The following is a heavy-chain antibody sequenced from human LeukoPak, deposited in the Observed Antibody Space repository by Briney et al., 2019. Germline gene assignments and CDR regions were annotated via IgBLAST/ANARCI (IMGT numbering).Heavy chain of an antibody. V-gene: IGHV1-3*01. Sequence: ASVKVSCKASGYTFISSAMHWVRQAPGERLEWMGWINAGNGNTKYSQKFQGRVTITRDTSASTAYMELSSLRSEDTAVYYCARVPYSSSGGYWGQGTLVTVSS. D-gene: IGHD6-13*01. CDR3: ARVPYSSSGGY. J-gene: IGHJ4*02. CDR2: INAGNGNT. CDR1: GYTFISSA.